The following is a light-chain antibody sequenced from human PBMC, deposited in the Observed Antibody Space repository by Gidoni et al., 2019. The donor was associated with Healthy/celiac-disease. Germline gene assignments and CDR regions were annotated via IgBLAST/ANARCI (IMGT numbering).Light chain of an antibody. J-gene: IGLJ2*01. CDR3: QSYDSSLSGSEV. CDR1: SSNIGAGYD. Sequence: QSVLTLPPSVSGAPGQRVTITCTGSSSNIGAGYDVHWYQKLPGTAPKLLIYGNSNRPSGVPDRFSGSKSGTSASLAITGLQAEDEADYYCQSYDSSLSGSEVFGGGTKLTVL. CDR2: GNS. V-gene: IGLV1-40*01.